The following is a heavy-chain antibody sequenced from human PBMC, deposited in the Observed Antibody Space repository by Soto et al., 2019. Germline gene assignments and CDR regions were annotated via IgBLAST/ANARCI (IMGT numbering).Heavy chain of an antibody. D-gene: IGHD3-10*01. CDR3: ARGGNWFDP. CDR1: GFTFTNYW. CDR2: IDQGGGEK. Sequence: GGSLRLSCAASGFTFTNYWMAWVRQAPGKGLEWVAHIDQGGGEKYYVDSMKGRFTISRDNAKNSLYLQMNSLRAEDTALYYCARGGNWFDPWGQGTQVTV. V-gene: IGHV3-7*05. J-gene: IGHJ5*02.